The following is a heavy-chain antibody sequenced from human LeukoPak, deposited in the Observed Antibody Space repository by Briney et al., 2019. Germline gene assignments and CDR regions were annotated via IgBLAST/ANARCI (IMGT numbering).Heavy chain of an antibody. CDR1: GYSISSGYY. CDR3: ARAYGDYIRFFDY. CDR2: IYHSGST. J-gene: IGHJ4*02. V-gene: IGHV4-38-2*02. Sequence: SETLSLTCTVSGYSISSGYYWGWIRQPPGKGLEWIGSIYHSGSTYYNPSLKSRVTISVDTSKNQFSLKLSSVTAADTAVYYCARAYGDYIRFFDYWGQGTLVTVSS. D-gene: IGHD4-17*01.